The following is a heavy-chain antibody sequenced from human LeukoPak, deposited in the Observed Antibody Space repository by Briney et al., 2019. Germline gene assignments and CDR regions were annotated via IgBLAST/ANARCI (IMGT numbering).Heavy chain of an antibody. CDR1: GGSISSGGYY. D-gene: IGHD3-10*01. Sequence: PSETLSLTCTVSGGSISSGGYYWSWIRQHPGKGLEWIGYIYYSGSTYYNPSLKSRVAISVDTSKNQFSLKLSSVTAADTAVYYCARRHIRGGQWHAFDIWGQGTMVTVSS. J-gene: IGHJ3*02. CDR2: IYYSGST. CDR3: ARRHIRGGQWHAFDI. V-gene: IGHV4-31*03.